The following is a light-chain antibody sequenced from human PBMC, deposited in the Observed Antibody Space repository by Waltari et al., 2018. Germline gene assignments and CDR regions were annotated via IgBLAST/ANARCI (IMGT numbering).Light chain of an antibody. CDR2: DVS. CDR1: ISDVGAYNY. V-gene: IGLV2-14*03. Sequence: QSALTQPASVSGSPGQSITISCTGTISDVGAYNYVSLYQHHPGKAPKLMIYDVSNRPAGVSNRFSGSTSGNMASLTISGVQAEDEADYYCSSYISSSTLELFGGGTSLTVL. CDR3: SSYISSSTLEL. J-gene: IGLJ2*01.